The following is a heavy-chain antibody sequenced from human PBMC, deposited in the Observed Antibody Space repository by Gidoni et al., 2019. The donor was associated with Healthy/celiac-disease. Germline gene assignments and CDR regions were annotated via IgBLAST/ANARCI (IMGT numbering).Heavy chain of an antibody. CDR2: INPNSGGT. V-gene: IGHV1-2*02. Sequence: QVQLVQSGAEVKKPGASVKLSCKASGYTFTGYYMHWVRQAPGQGREWMGWINPNSGGTNYAQKCQGRVTMTRDTSISTAYMELSRLRSDDTAVYYCARYARQLAPQLDYWGQGTLVTVSS. CDR3: ARYARQLAPQLDY. J-gene: IGHJ4*02. CDR1: GYTFTGYY. D-gene: IGHD6-13*01.